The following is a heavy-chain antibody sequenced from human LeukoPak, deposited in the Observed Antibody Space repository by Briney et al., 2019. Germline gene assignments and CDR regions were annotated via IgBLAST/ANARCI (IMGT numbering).Heavy chain of an antibody. CDR2: ISVYNGNT. CDR1: GYIFTSYG. V-gene: IGHV1-18*01. D-gene: IGHD3-22*01. CDR3: ARDINGYYYDSHGYYPTDL. J-gene: IGHJ5*02. Sequence: GASVKVSCKASGYIFTSYGISWVRQAPGQGLEWMGWISVYNGNTNYPQRLQGRVTMTTDTSTTTAYMELRSQRSDDTAVYYCARDINGYYYDSHGYYPTDLWGQGTLVTVSS.